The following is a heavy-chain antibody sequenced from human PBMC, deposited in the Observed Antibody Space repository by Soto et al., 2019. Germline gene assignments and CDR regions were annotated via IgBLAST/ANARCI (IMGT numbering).Heavy chain of an antibody. CDR2: INHSGST. CDR1: GGSFSGYY. J-gene: IGHJ1*01. Sequence: PSETLSLTCAVYGGSFSGYYWSWIRQPPGKGLEWIGEINHSGSTNYNPPLKSRVTISVDTSKNQFSLKLSPVTAADTAVYYCARGRGRIKYFQHWGQGTLVTVSS. D-gene: IGHD5-12*01. CDR3: ARGRGRIKYFQH. V-gene: IGHV4-34*01.